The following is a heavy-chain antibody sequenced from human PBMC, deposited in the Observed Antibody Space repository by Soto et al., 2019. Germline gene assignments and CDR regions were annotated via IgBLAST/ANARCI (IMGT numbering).Heavy chain of an antibody. V-gene: IGHV3-11*01. D-gene: IGHD5-18*01. J-gene: IGHJ4*02. CDR3: ARWANVDTAMVSGGLDY. Sequence: PGGSLRLSCAASGFTFSDYYMSWIRQAPGKGLEWVSYISSSGSTIYYADSVKGRFTIPRDNAKNSLYLQMNSLRAEDTAVYYCARWANVDTAMVSGGLDYWGQGTLVTVSS. CDR2: ISSSGSTI. CDR1: GFTFSDYY.